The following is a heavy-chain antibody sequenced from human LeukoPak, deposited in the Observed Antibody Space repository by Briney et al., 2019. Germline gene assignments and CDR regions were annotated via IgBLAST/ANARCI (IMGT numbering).Heavy chain of an antibody. D-gene: IGHD2-2*01. CDR3: ARVYCTTTNCQGGLLHP. Sequence: GASVNVSCKASGGSFSSNAINWVRQATGQGLERMGWMNPKSGNAGYVQKFQGRVTITSNTSISTAYMELSSLRSEDTAVYYCARVYCTTTNCQGGLLHPWGQGTLVTVSS. CDR1: GGSFSSNA. J-gene: IGHJ5*02. CDR2: MNPKSGNA. V-gene: IGHV1-8*03.